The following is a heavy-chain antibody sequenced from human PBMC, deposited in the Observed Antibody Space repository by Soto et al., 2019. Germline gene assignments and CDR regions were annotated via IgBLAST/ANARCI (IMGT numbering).Heavy chain of an antibody. V-gene: IGHV1-8*01. CDR3: ARHEYSSSPGVY. CDR1: GYTFTSYD. J-gene: IGHJ4*02. D-gene: IGHD6-6*01. CDR2: MNPNSGNT. Sequence: ASVKVSCKASGYTFTSYDINWVRQATGQGLEWMGWMNPNSGNTGYAQKFQGRVTMTRNTSISTAYLQWSSLKASDTAMYYCARHEYSSSPGVYWGQGTLVTVSS.